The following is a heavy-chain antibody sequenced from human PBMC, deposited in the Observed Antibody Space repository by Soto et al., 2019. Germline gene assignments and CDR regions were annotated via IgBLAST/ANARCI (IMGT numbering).Heavy chain of an antibody. D-gene: IGHD3-10*01. Sequence: QVQLVESGGGVVQPGRSLRLSCAASGFTFSSYGMHWVRQAPGKGLAWVAVISYDGSNKYYADSVKGRFTISRDNSKNTLYLQMNSLRAEDTAVYYCAKDISSDVLLWFGESDAFDIWGQGTMVTVSS. CDR3: AKDISSDVLLWFGESDAFDI. J-gene: IGHJ3*02. V-gene: IGHV3-30*18. CDR2: ISYDGSNK. CDR1: GFTFSSYG.